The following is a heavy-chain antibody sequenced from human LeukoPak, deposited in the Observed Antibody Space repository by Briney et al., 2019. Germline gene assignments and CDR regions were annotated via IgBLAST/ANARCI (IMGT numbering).Heavy chain of an antibody. Sequence: GGSLRLSCAASGFTFSSYWMNWARQAPVKGLEWVASINHNGNVNYYVDSVKGRFTISRDNAKNSLYLQMSNLRAEDMAVYFCARGGGLDVWGQGATVTVSS. D-gene: IGHD3-16*01. CDR2: INHNGNVN. CDR3: ARGGGLDV. CDR1: GFTFSSYW. J-gene: IGHJ6*02. V-gene: IGHV3-7*03.